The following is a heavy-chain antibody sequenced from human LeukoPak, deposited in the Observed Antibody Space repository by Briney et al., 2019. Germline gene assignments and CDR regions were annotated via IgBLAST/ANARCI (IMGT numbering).Heavy chain of an antibody. V-gene: IGHV3-30*02. CDR3: AKARDSANYYLDS. Sequence: SGGSLRLSCLGSRFPFRSYDMHWVRQAPGKGPEWVAYIQDEGISKNYGDSVKGRFDISRDNSKNTVYLDMASLTVADTALYYCAKARDSANYYLDSWGHGTLVIVSS. CDR1: RFPFRSYD. D-gene: IGHD1-26*01. CDR2: IQDEGISK. J-gene: IGHJ4*01.